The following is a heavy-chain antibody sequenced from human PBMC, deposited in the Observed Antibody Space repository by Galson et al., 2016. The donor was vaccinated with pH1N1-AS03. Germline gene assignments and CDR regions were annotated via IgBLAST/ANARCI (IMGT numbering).Heavy chain of an antibody. Sequence: SLRLSCAVSGFTFSDYYMDWVRQSPEKGLEWIARSRNKANSYTTSYAASVKGRFTISRDDSKNSLYLQMNSLKTEDPAVYYCARFGFTGSDYYAFDIWGQGTMVTVSS. CDR3: ARFGFTGSDYYAFDI. D-gene: IGHD1-26*01. CDR2: SRNKANSYTT. V-gene: IGHV3-72*01. CDR1: GFTFSDYY. J-gene: IGHJ3*02.